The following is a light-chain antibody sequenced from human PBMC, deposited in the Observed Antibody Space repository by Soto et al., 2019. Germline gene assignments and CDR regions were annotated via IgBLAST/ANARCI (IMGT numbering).Light chain of an antibody. CDR1: QNIVTS. Sequence: DIQMTQSPSTLSASVGDRVSITCLARQNIVTSLAWYQQIPGKAPKVLIYAASNLQSGVPSRFSGSGSGTDFTLTISSLQPDDFATYYCQQSSSHPITFGQGTRLEIK. J-gene: IGKJ5*01. CDR3: QQSSSHPIT. V-gene: IGKV1-39*01. CDR2: AAS.